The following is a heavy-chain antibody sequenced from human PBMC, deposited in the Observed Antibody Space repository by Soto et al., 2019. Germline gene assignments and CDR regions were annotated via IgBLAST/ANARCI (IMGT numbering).Heavy chain of an antibody. CDR2: ISGSGGST. CDR1: GFTFSSYA. D-gene: IGHD2-15*01. Sequence: EVQLLESGGGLVQPGGSLRLSCAASGFTFSSYAMSWVRQAPGKGLEWVSAISGSGGSTYYADSVKGRFTISRDNSKNTLYLQMNSLIAEDKAVYYCAKTGGGIVVVVAAMGYWGQGTLVTVSS. CDR3: AKTGGGIVVVVAAMGY. V-gene: IGHV3-23*01. J-gene: IGHJ4*02.